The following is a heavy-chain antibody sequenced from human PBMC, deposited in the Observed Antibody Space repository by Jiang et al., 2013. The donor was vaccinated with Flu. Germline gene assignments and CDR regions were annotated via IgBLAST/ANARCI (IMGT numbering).Heavy chain of an antibody. D-gene: IGHD3-16*01. J-gene: IGHJ4*02. CDR3: ARLPIGAFGARALLFDY. Sequence: RQMPGKGLEWMGIIYPGDSDTRYSPSFQGQVTISADKSISTAYLQWSSLKASDTAMYYCARLPIGAFGARALLFDYWGQGTLVTVSS. CDR2: IYPGDSDT. V-gene: IGHV5-51*01.